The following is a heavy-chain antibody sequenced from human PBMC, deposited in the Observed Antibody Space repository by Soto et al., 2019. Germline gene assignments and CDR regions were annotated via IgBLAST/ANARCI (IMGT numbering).Heavy chain of an antibody. D-gene: IGHD3-22*01. CDR1: GGSISSSSYY. CDR2: IYYSGST. J-gene: IGHJ4*02. Sequence: NPSETLSLTCTVSGGSISSSSYYWGWIRQPPGKGLEWIGSIYYSGSTYYNPSLKSRVTISVDTSKNQFSLKLSSVTAADTAVYYCARPYDSSGYYPFDYWGQGTLVTVSS. CDR3: ARPYDSSGYYPFDY. V-gene: IGHV4-39*01.